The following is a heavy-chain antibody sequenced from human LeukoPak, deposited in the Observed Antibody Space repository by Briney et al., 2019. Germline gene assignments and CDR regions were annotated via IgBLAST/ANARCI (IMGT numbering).Heavy chain of an antibody. J-gene: IGHJ4*02. CDR2: ISSSGSTI. D-gene: IGHD5-18*01. Sequence: PGGSLRLSCAASGFTFTNYWMTWVRQAPGKGLEWVSYISSSGSTIYYADSVEGRFTISRDNAKNSLYLQMNSLRAEDTAVYYCASSNKRIQLWPNVVDYWGQGTLVTVSS. CDR3: ASSNKRIQLWPNVVDY. CDR1: GFTFTNYW. V-gene: IGHV3-48*04.